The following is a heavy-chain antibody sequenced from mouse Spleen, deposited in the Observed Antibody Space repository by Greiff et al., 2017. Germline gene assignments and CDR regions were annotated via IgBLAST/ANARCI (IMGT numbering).Heavy chain of an antibody. Sequence: VQLKESGPVLVKPGASVKMSCKASGYTFTDYYMNWVKQSHGKSLEWIGVINPYNGGTSYNQKFKGKATLTVDKSSSTAYMELNSLTSEDSAVYYCARGDSPYYFDYWGQGTTLTVSS. CDR2: INPYNGGT. V-gene: IGHV1-19*01. J-gene: IGHJ2*01. CDR1: GYTFTDYY. D-gene: IGHD6-1*01. CDR3: ARGDSPYYFDY.